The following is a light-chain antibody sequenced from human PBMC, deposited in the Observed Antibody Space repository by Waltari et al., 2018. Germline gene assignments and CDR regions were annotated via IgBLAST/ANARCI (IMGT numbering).Light chain of an antibody. CDR3: CSYVGSSTSYV. J-gene: IGLJ1*01. CDR2: EAS. CDR1: SNDVGTDNL. Sequence: QSALTQPASVSGSPGQSLTISCTGVSNDVGTDNLVAWYQQDPGKAPKLMIYEASKRPSGVSNRFSGSKSGNTASLTISGLQAEDEADYFCCSYVGSSTSYVFGIGTKVTVL. V-gene: IGLV2-23*01.